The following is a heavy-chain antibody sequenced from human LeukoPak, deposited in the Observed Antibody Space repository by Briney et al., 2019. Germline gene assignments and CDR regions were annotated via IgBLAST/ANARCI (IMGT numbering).Heavy chain of an antibody. CDR1: GFTFSSYW. V-gene: IGHV3-7*01. CDR2: IKQDGSEK. Sequence: GGSLRLSCAASGFTFSSYWMSWVRQAPGKGLEWVANIKQDGSEKYYVDSVKGRFTIPRDNAKNSLYLQMNSLRAEDTAVYYCARENWVLPYDYWGQGTLVTVSS. CDR3: ARENWVLPYDY. D-gene: IGHD7-27*01. J-gene: IGHJ4*02.